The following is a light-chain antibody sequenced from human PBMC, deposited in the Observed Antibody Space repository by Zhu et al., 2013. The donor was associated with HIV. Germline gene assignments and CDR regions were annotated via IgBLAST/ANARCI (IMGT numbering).Light chain of an antibody. Sequence: QSAVTQPPSASGSPGQSLAISCSGTSSDIGTYNYVSWYQQYPGKAPKLIIYDVNKRPSGVPDRFSGSKSGNTASLTVSGLQAEDEAIYHCSAYGGGNRLFGGGTKLTVL. CDR1: SSDIGTYNY. CDR3: SAYGGGNRL. J-gene: IGLJ2*01. V-gene: IGLV2-8*01. CDR2: DVN.